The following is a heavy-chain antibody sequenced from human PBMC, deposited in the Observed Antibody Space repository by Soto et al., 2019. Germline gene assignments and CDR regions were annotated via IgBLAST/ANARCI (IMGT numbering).Heavy chain of an antibody. CDR2: FDPEDGET. CDR1: GYTLTELS. V-gene: IGHV1-24*01. J-gene: IGHJ3*02. CDR3: ATGPDILTGYYIRSAFDI. Sequence: PSVKVSCKVSGYTLTELSMHWVRQAPGKGLEWMGGFDPEDGETIYAQKFQGRVTMTEDTSTDTAYMELSSLRSEDTAVYYCATGPDILTGYYIRSAFDIWGQGTMVTVSS. D-gene: IGHD3-9*01.